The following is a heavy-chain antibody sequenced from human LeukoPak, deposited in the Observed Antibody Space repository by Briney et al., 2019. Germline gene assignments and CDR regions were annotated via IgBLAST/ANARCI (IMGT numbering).Heavy chain of an antibody. CDR2: ISSSGSTI. CDR1: GFTFSDYY. D-gene: IGHD3-16*02. J-gene: IGHJ3*02. V-gene: IGHV3-11*01. Sequence: PGGSLRLSCAASGFTFSDYYMSWIRQAPGKGLEWVSCISSSGSTIYYADSVKGRFTISRDNAKNSLYLQMNSLRAEDTAVYYCARSRFYDYVWGSYLYAFDIWGQGTMVTVSS. CDR3: ARSRFYDYVWGSYLYAFDI.